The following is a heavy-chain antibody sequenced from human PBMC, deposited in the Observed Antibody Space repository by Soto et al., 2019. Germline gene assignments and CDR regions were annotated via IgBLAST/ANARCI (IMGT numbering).Heavy chain of an antibody. J-gene: IGHJ6*02. D-gene: IGHD6-25*01. CDR3: TADIPNISANYGMDV. V-gene: IGHV3-15*07. CDR1: GFIFSNTW. Sequence: PGGSLRLSCAASGFIFSNTWINLVRPAPGKGLEWVGRIKTKIEGGTTNYAAPVRGRFTVSGDDSKNTVYLHMNSLRTEDTAVYYCTADIPNISANYGMDVWGQGTTVTVSS. CDR2: IKTKIEGGTT.